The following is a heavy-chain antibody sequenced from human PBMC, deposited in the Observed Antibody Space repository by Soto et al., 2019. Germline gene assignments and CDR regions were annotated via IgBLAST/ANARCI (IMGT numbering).Heavy chain of an antibody. CDR3: ARLVTPGYCSGGSCYGLSYFDY. V-gene: IGHV4-39*01. J-gene: IGHJ4*02. D-gene: IGHD2-15*01. CDR2: IYYSGST. CDR1: GGSISSSSYY. Sequence: QLQLQESGPGLVKPSETLSLTCTVSGGSISSSSYYWGWIRQPPGKGLEWIGSIYYSGSTYYNPSLKSRVPISVDTSKNQFSLKLSSVTAADTAVYYCARLVTPGYCSGGSCYGLSYFDYWGQGTLVTVSS.